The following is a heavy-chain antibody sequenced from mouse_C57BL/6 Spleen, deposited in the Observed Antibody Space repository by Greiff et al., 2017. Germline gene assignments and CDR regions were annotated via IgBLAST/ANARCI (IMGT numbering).Heavy chain of an antibody. Sequence: QVQLQQSGAELMKPGASVKLSCKATGYTCTGYWIEWVKQRPGHGLEWIGEILPGSGSTNYNEKFKGKATFTADTSANTAYMQLSSLTTEDSAIYYCALCKARTAQATGFAYWGQGTLVTVSA. CDR3: ALCKARTAQATGFAY. J-gene: IGHJ3*01. CDR2: ILPGSGST. V-gene: IGHV1-9*01. CDR1: GYTCTGYW. D-gene: IGHD3-2*02.